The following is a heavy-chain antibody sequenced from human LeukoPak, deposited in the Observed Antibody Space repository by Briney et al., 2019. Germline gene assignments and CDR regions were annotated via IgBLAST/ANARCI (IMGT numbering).Heavy chain of an antibody. CDR3: ARDSYDSSGSTPRSFDY. D-gene: IGHD3-22*01. J-gene: IGHJ4*02. CDR2: ISAYNGNT. V-gene: IGHV1-18*01. Sequence: GAPVKVSCKASGYTFTSYGISWVRQAPGQGLEWMGWISAYNGNTNYAQKLQGRVTMTTDTSTSTAYMELRSLRSDDTAVYYCARDSYDSSGSTPRSFDYWGQGTLVTVSS. CDR1: GYTFTSYG.